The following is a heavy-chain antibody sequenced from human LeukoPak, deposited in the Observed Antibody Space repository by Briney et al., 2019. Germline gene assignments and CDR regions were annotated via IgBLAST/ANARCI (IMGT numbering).Heavy chain of an antibody. Sequence: SETLSLTCTVSGGSISSYYWSWIRQPPGKGLKWIGNIYYSGYTTYSPSLRSRVTISVDTSKNHFSLALSSATAADTAVYFCARGRVSSSTWYSTYYYYFYMDVWGKGTTVTVSS. V-gene: IGHV4-59*01. CDR3: ARGRVSSSTWYSTYYYYFYMDV. D-gene: IGHD6-13*01. CDR1: GGSISSYY. J-gene: IGHJ6*03. CDR2: IYYSGYT.